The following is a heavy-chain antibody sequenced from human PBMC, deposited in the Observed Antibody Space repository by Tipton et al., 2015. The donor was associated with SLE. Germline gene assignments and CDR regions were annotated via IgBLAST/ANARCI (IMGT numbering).Heavy chain of an antibody. Sequence: SLRLSCAASGFTFSSYDMSWVRQAPGKGLEWVSAISGSGGSTYYADSVKGRFTISRDNSKNTLYLQMNSLRVEDTAVYFCARPWTWGSGGHFDYWGQGTLVAVSS. D-gene: IGHD7-27*01. CDR2: ISGSGGST. CDR1: GFTFSSYD. J-gene: IGHJ4*02. V-gene: IGHV3-23*01. CDR3: ARPWTWGSGGHFDY.